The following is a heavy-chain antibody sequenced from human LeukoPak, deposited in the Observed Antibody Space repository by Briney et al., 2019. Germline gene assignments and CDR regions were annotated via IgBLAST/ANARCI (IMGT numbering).Heavy chain of an antibody. J-gene: IGHJ4*02. D-gene: IGHD3-16*01. CDR2: IKQDGSEK. CDR1: GFTFSSYW. Sequence: GGSLRLSCTASGFTFSSYWMNWVRQAPGKGLEWVANIKQDGSEKYYVDSVKGRFTISRDNAKNSLYLQMNSLRAEDTAVYYCARLSRTWTDYFDYWGQGTLVTVSS. V-gene: IGHV3-7*01. CDR3: ARLSRTWTDYFDY.